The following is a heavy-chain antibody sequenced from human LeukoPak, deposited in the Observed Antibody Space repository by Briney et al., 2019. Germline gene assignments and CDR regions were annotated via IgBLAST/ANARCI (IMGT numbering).Heavy chain of an antibody. J-gene: IGHJ4*02. Sequence: PSETLSLTCTVSGGSISGYYWSWIRQPAGKGREWIGRIYPSGITNYNPSLRSRVNMSLDTSKNQFSLKVSSVTAADTAVYYCARGQSGYYDYWGQGTLVTVSS. V-gene: IGHV4-4*07. CDR1: GGSISGYY. CDR2: IYPSGIT. CDR3: ARGQSGYYDY. D-gene: IGHD3-3*01.